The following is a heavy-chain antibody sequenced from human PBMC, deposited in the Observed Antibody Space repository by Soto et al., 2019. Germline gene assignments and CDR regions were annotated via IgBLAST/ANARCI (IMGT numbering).Heavy chain of an antibody. CDR1: GGSISSGGYY. CDR3: ARDLRFRGFYGMDV. CDR2: IYYIEST. Sequence: QVQLQETGPGLVKPSQTLSLTCTVSGGSISSGGYYWSWIRQHPGKGLEWIGYIYYIESTYFNPSLKSRVTILVDTSKHQFSLKLSSVTAADTAVYYCARDLRFRGFYGMDVWGQGTTVTVSS. D-gene: IGHD3-10*01. J-gene: IGHJ6*02. V-gene: IGHV4-31*03.